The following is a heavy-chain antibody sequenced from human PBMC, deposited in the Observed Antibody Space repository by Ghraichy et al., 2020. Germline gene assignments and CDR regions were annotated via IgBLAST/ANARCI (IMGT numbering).Heavy chain of an antibody. Sequence: SETLSLTCAVYGGSFSGYYWSWIRQPPGKGREWIGEINHSGSTNYNPSLKSRVTISVDTSKNQFSLKLSSVTAADTAVYYCARGVGSGSYYYYYGMYVWGQGTTVTVSS. D-gene: IGHD1-26*01. CDR2: INHSGST. V-gene: IGHV4-34*01. CDR1: GGSFSGYY. CDR3: ARGVGSGSYYYYYGMYV. J-gene: IGHJ6*02.